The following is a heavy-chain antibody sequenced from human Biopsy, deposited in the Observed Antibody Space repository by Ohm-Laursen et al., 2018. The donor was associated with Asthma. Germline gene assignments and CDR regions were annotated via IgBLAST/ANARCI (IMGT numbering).Heavy chain of an antibody. CDR3: ARCQVGYSSGWSLLVKKIYYSGMDV. J-gene: IGHJ6*02. CDR2: IIPFYGTA. V-gene: IGHV1-69*13. CDR1: GGTFSNFA. Sequence: SVKVSCKAPGGTFSNFAITWVREAPGQGLEWMGRIIPFYGTATSAKNFQGRLTLTEDESTSTAYMEVTSLRSEDTAIYYCARCQVGYSSGWSLLVKKIYYSGMDVWGQGTAGTVSS. D-gene: IGHD6-19*01.